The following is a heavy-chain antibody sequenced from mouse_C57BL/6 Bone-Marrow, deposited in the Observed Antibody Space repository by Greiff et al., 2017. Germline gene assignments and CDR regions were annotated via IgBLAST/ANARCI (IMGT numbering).Heavy chain of an antibody. CDR3: TRGAYYGSFYYYAMDY. D-gene: IGHD1-1*01. Sequence: DVMLVESGEGLVKPGGSLKLSCAASGFTFSSYAMSWVRQTPEQRLEWVAYISSGGDYIYYADTVKGRFTISRANARNTLYLQMSSLKSEDTAMYYCTRGAYYGSFYYYAMDYWGQGTSVTVSS. V-gene: IGHV5-9-1*02. CDR2: ISSGGDYI. CDR1: GFTFSSYA. J-gene: IGHJ4*01.